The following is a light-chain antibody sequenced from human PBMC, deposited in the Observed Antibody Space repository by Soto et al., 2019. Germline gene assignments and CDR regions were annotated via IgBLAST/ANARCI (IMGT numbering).Light chain of an antibody. CDR2: GAS. V-gene: IGKV3-20*01. CDR1: QSVSSSY. CDR3: QQYGDSPNT. Sequence: EIVLTQSPGTLSLSPGERATLSCRASQSVSSSYLAWYQQKPGQAPRLLIYGASSRATGIPHRFSGSGSGTDFTLTISRLEPEDFAVYYCQQYGDSPNTFGQGTKLEIK. J-gene: IGKJ2*01.